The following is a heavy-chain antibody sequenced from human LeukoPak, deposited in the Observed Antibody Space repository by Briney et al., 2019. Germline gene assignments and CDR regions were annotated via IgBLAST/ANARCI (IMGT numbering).Heavy chain of an antibody. D-gene: IGHD3-10*01. CDR3: ARVGGGAINYYGSGSYCFDY. CDR2: IYHSGST. J-gene: IGHJ4*02. V-gene: IGHV4-34*01. CDR1: GGSFSGYY. Sequence: SETLSLTCAVYGGSFSGYYWSWIRQPPGKGLEWIGEIYHSGSTNYNPSLKSRVTISVDKSKNQFSLKLSSVTAADTAVYYCARVGGGAINYYGSGSYCFDYWGQGTLVTVSS.